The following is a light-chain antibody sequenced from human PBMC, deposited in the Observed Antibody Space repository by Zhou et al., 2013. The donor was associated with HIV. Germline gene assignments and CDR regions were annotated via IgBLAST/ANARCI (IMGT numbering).Light chain of an antibody. CDR1: QAIRNY. V-gene: IGKV1-27*01. CDR2: AAS. Sequence: DIQMTQSPSSLSASVGDRVTITCRASQAIRNYLAWYQQKPGKVPKLLIYAASTLQSGVPSRFSGSGSGTDFTLTISSLQPEDVATYYCQKYKIYPLTFGGGTKVEIK. CDR3: QKYKIYPLT. J-gene: IGKJ4*01.